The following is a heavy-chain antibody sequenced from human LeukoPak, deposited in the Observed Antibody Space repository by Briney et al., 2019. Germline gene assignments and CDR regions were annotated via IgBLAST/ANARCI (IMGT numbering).Heavy chain of an antibody. CDR3: ARVGATERQGLLHDAFDI. CDR2: FDPEDGET. D-gene: IGHD1-26*01. CDR1: GYTLTELS. Sequence: ASVKVSCKVSGYTLTELSMHWVRQAPGKGLEWMGGFDPEDGETIYAQKFQGRVTMTEDTSTDTAYMELSSLRSEDTAVYYCARVGATERQGLLHDAFDIWGQGTMVTVSS. V-gene: IGHV1-24*01. J-gene: IGHJ3*02.